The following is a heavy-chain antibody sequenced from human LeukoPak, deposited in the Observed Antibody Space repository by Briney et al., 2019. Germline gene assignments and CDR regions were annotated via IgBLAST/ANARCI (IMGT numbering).Heavy chain of an antibody. V-gene: IGHV3-20*04. CDR3: ARERMAAAGYENWFDP. CDR2: INWNGGST. CDR1: GFTFDDYG. Sequence: GGSLRLSCAASGFTFDDYGMSWVRQAPGKGLEWVAGINWNGGSTGYADSVRGRFTISRDNAKNSLYLQMNSLRAEDTALYYCARERMAAAGYENWFDPWGQGTLVTVSS. J-gene: IGHJ5*02. D-gene: IGHD6-13*01.